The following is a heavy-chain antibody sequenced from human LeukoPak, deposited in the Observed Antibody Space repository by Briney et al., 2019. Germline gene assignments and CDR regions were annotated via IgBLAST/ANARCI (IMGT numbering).Heavy chain of an antibody. D-gene: IGHD6-19*01. CDR1: GGSFRGYY. CDR2: INHSGST. Sequence: PSETLSLTCAVYGGSFRGYYWSWIRQPPGKGLEWNGEINHSGSTNYNPSLKSRVTISVDTSKNQFSLKLSSVTAADMAVYYCAGERAVAGIDYWGQGTLVTVSS. V-gene: IGHV4-34*01. CDR3: AGERAVAGIDY. J-gene: IGHJ4*02.